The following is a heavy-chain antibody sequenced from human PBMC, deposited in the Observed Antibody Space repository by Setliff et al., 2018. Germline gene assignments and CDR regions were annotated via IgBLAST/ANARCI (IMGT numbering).Heavy chain of an antibody. CDR1: GYTFISYG. CDR3: ARKSRNIVVVPAAVIYYYYYYMDV. J-gene: IGHJ6*03. Sequence: ASVKVSCKASGYTFISYGISWVRQAPGQGLEWMGWISAYNGNTNYAQKLQGRVTMTTDTSTSTAYMELRSLRSDDTAVYYCARKSRNIVVVPAAVIYYYYYYMDVWGKGTTVTVSS. CDR2: ISAYNGNT. V-gene: IGHV1-18*01. D-gene: IGHD2-2*01.